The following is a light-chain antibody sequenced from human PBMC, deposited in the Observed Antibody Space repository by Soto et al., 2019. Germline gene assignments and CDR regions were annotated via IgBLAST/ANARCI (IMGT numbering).Light chain of an antibody. Sequence: DIQLTQSPSFLSASVGDRVTITCRASQEISSNLAWYQQIPGKAPKFLIYAASTLQSGGPSRFSGSGSGTEFTLTISSLQPEDFATYYCQQLKTYPLTFGQGTRLDIK. CDR2: AAS. CDR3: QQLKTYPLT. V-gene: IGKV1-9*01. CDR1: QEISSN. J-gene: IGKJ5*01.